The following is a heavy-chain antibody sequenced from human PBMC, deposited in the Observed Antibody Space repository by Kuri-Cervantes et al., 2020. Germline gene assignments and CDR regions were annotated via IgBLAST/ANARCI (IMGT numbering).Heavy chain of an antibody. Sequence: ASVKVSCKASGYTFISYAMHWVRQAPGQRLEWMGWINGGNGNTKYSQKFQGRVTITRDTSASTAYMELSSLRSEDTAVYYCAAGDNFDTSASNFWGQGTLVTVSS. CDR1: GYTFISYA. J-gene: IGHJ4*02. CDR3: AAGDNFDTSASNF. V-gene: IGHV1-3*01. D-gene: IGHD3-22*01. CDR2: INGGNGNT.